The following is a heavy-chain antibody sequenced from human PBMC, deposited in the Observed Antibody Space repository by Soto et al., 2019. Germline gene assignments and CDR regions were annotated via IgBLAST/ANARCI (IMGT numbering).Heavy chain of an antibody. Sequence: ETLSLTCTVSDGSLSSRTYYWDWIRQSPGKGLEWIGTIYYIGSTYYNPSLESRVTISADTPKNEFSLRLDFVTAADTAIYYCARDPHEFWTSYWFDPWGQGTPVTVSS. CDR1: DGSLSSRTYY. V-gene: IGHV4-39*02. CDR3: ARDPHEFWTSYWFDP. J-gene: IGHJ5*02. CDR2: IYYIGST. D-gene: IGHD3-3*01.